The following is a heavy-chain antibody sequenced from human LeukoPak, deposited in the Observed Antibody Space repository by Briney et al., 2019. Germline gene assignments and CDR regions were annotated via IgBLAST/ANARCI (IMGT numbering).Heavy chain of an antibody. Sequence: PGGSLKLSCAASGFTVSSNYMSWVRQAQGKGLEWVSVIYTGGSTYYAGSVKGKLTISRDNSKNTLYLRMNSLRAEDTAVYYCATVGVWFGELPFDYWGQGTLVTVSS. D-gene: IGHD3-10*01. J-gene: IGHJ4*02. V-gene: IGHV3-66*01. CDR2: IYTGGST. CDR3: ATVGVWFGELPFDY. CDR1: GFTVSSNY.